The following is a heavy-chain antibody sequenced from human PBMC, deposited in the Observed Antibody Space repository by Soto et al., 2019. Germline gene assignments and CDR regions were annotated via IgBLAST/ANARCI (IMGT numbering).Heavy chain of an antibody. J-gene: IGHJ4*02. V-gene: IGHV3-23*01. CDR1: GFTFSSYA. D-gene: IGHD2-2*01. CDR2: ISGSGGST. Sequence: EVQLLESGGGLVQPGGSLRLSCAASGFTFSSYAMSWVRQAPGKGLEWVSAISGSGGSTYYADSVKGRFTISRDNSKNTLYLQMNSVRAEDTAVYYCARDLKIVVVPAAIHFDYWGQGTLVTVSS. CDR3: ARDLKIVVVPAAIHFDY.